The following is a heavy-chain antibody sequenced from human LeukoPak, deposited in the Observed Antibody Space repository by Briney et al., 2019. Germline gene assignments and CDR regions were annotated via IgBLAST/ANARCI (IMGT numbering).Heavy chain of an antibody. Sequence: PGGSLRLSCAASGFTFDDYAMHWVRQAPGKGLEWVSGISWNSGSIGYVDSEKGRFTISRDNAKNSLYLQMNSLRAEDTAVYYCVKDNRRYCTNGVCYGSWGMDVWGQGTTVIVSS. CDR1: GFTFDDYA. D-gene: IGHD2-8*01. CDR2: ISWNSGSI. CDR3: VKDNRRYCTNGVCYGSWGMDV. J-gene: IGHJ6*02. V-gene: IGHV3-9*01.